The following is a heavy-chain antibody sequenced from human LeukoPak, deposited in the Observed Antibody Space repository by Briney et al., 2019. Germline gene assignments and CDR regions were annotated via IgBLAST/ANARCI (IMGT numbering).Heavy chain of an antibody. V-gene: IGHV3-13*01. CDR2: IGTAGDT. CDR3: ARGHPYYYESSGEGAFDI. D-gene: IGHD3-22*01. Sequence: GGSLRLSCAASGFTFSSYDMHWVRQAAGKGLEWVSAIGTAGDTYYPGSVKGRFTISRENAKNSLYLQMNSLRAGDTAVYYCARGHPYYYESSGEGAFDIWGQGTMVTVSS. J-gene: IGHJ3*02. CDR1: GFTFSSYD.